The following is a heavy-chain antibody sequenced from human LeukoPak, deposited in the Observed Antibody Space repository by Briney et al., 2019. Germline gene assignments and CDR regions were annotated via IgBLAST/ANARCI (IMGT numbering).Heavy chain of an antibody. D-gene: IGHD3-22*01. CDR1: GFTVSSNY. V-gene: IGHV3-53*01. Sequence: GGSLRLSCAASGFTVSSNYMSWVRQAPGKGLEWVSVIYSGGSTYYADSVKGRFTISRDNSKNTLYLQMNSLRAEDTAVYYCAKDDRYYYDSSGYYQTWGQGTLVTVSS. CDR3: AKDDRYYYDSSGYYQT. J-gene: IGHJ5*02. CDR2: IYSGGST.